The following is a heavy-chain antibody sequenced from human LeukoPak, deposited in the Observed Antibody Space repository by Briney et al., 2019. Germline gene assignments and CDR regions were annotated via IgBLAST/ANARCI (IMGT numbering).Heavy chain of an antibody. D-gene: IGHD2-2*01. CDR2: ISSSSSTI. V-gene: IGHV3-48*01. CDR3: ARDECSSTSCSFDY. Sequence: GGSLRLSCAASGFTFSSYSMNWVRHAPGEGLGWVSYISSSSSTIYYADSVKGRFTISRDNAKNSLYLEKNSLRAEDTAVYYCARDECSSTSCSFDYWGQGTLVTVSS. CDR1: GFTFSSYS. J-gene: IGHJ4*02.